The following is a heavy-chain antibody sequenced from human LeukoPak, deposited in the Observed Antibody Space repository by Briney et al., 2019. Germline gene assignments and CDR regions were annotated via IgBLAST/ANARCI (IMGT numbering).Heavy chain of an antibody. J-gene: IGHJ5*02. Sequence: SETLSLTCAVYGGSFSGYYWSWIRQPPGKGLEWIGEINHSGSTNYNPSLKSRVTISVDTSKNQFSLKLSSVTAADTAVYYCARGRGQLPHNWFDPWGQGTLVTVSS. V-gene: IGHV4-34*01. CDR3: ARGRGQLPHNWFDP. D-gene: IGHD2-2*01. CDR1: GGSFSGYY. CDR2: INHSGST.